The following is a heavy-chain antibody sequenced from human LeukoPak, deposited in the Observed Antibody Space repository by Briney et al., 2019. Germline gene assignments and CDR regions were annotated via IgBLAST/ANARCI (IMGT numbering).Heavy chain of an antibody. CDR2: IYYSGST. V-gene: IGHV4-31*03. J-gene: IGHJ4*02. D-gene: IGHD3-16*02. CDR3: ARAVYDYIWGSYRFDH. Sequence: SQTLSLTCTVSGGSISSGGYRWSWIRQHPGKGLEWIGFIYYSGSTYYNPSLKSRVTFSVDTSKNQFSLKLSSVNAADTAVYYCARAVYDYIWGSYRFDHWGQGTLVTVSS. CDR1: GGSISSGGYR.